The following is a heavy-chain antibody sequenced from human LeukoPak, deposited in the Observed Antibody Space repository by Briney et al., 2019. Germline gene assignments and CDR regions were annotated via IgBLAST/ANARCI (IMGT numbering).Heavy chain of an antibody. J-gene: IGHJ3*02. V-gene: IGHV3-23*01. CDR2: VSVSGTTT. CDR1: GFTFSSYT. D-gene: IGHD3-10*01. CDR3: AKGGWFGQSPSAAFHI. Sequence: QPGGSLRLSCAASGFTFSSYTMSWVRQAPGKGLEWVSGVSVSGTTTHNADSVKGRFTVSRDNSKNAVYLKMNNLRADDTAVYYCAKGGWFGQSPSAAFHIWGQGTMVTVSA.